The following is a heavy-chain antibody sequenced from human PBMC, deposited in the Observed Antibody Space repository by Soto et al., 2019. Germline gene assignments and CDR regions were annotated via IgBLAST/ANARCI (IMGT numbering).Heavy chain of an antibody. D-gene: IGHD4-17*01. CDR1: GFTFSDYY. J-gene: IGHJ4*02. V-gene: IGHV3-11*01. CDR3: AGDGDHYYGDCVLDY. CDR2: ISSSGSTI. Sequence: QVQLVESGGGLVKPGGPLRLSCAASGFTFSDYYMSWIRQAPGKGLEWVSYISSSGSTIYYADSVKGRFTISRDNAKNSLSLERNSLRAEDTAVYYCAGDGDHYYGDCVLDYWGQGPLVTVSS.